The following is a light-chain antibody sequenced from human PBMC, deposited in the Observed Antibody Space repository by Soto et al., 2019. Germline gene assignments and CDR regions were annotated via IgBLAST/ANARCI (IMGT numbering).Light chain of an antibody. CDR3: QQSYSPWT. CDR1: QSISRY. V-gene: IGKV1-39*01. J-gene: IGKJ1*01. CDR2: ATS. Sequence: DNQMTQSPSSRYSSLRDRVTITCRASQSISRYLNWYQQKPGKAPNPLIYATSSLQSGVPSRFSGSGSGTDFTLPIRSMQPEDFATYDCQQSYSPWTFGQGTMVDIK.